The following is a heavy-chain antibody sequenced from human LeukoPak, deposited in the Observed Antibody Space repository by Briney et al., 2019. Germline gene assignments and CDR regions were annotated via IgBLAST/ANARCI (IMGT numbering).Heavy chain of an antibody. Sequence: PGRSLRLSCAASGFTFSSYGMHWVRQAPDKGLEWVAVIWYDGSNKYYADSVKGRFTISRDNSKNTLYLQMNSLRAEDTAVYYCARGDPYYDILMIFDYWGQGTLVTVSS. J-gene: IGHJ4*02. V-gene: IGHV3-33*01. D-gene: IGHD3-9*01. CDR3: ARGDPYYDILMIFDY. CDR1: GFTFSSYG. CDR2: IWYDGSNK.